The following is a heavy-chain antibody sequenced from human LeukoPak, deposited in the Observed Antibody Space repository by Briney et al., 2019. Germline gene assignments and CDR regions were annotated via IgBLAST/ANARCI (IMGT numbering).Heavy chain of an antibody. Sequence: ASVKVSCKASGYTFSGFYIHWVRQAPGQGLEWMGWINPNSGGTNYERKFQGRVTMTRDTSISTACMELSRLRSHDTAVYYCARGPPPWLQLWVALWYWGQGTLVTVSS. CDR3: ARGPPPWLQLWVALWY. J-gene: IGHJ4*02. V-gene: IGHV1-2*02. D-gene: IGHD5-18*01. CDR1: GYTFSGFY. CDR2: INPNSGGT.